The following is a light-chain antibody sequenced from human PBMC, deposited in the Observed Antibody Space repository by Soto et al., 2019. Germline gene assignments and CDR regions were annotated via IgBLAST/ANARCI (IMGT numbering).Light chain of an antibody. V-gene: IGKV3-20*01. CDR1: RTISSGF. Sequence: EIVLTQSPGILYLSPGDRATLSCRASRTISSGFLAWYQQKVGQAPRLLIYDASNRATGVPDRFSGSGSGTDFSLTISRLEPEDFAVYHCQQYSSSPRTFGQGTRLEI. CDR2: DAS. J-gene: IGKJ5*01. CDR3: QQYSSSPRT.